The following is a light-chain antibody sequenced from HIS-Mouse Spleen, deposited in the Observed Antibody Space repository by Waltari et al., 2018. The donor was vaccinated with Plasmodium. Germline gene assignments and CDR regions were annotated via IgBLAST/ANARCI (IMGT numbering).Light chain of an antibody. Sequence: SYELTQPPSVSVSPGQTARITCSGDALPKKYAYWYQQKSGQAPVLVIYEDSKRPSGIPERFSGSSSGTMATLTISGAQVEEEADYYCYSPDSSGNHRVFGGGTKLTVL. V-gene: IGLV3-10*01. CDR2: EDS. J-gene: IGLJ3*02. CDR1: ALPKKY. CDR3: YSPDSSGNHRV.